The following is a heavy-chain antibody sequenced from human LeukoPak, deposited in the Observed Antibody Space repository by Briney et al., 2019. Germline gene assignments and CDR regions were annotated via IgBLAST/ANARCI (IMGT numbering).Heavy chain of an antibody. CDR3: ARVPYCYDSSGYYYEGFYFDY. D-gene: IGHD3-22*01. V-gene: IGHV3-74*01. Sequence: PGGSLRLSCAASGFTFSSYWMHWVRQAPGKGLVWVSRINSDGSSTSYADSVKGRFTISRDNAKNTLYLQMNSLRAEDTAVYYCARVPYCYDSSGYYYEGFYFDYWGQGTLVTVSS. CDR1: GFTFSSYW. J-gene: IGHJ4*02. CDR2: INSDGSST.